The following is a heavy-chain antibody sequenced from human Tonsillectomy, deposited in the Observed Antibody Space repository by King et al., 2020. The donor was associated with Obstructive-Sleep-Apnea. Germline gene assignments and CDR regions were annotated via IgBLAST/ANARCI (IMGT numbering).Heavy chain of an antibody. D-gene: IGHD6-19*01. Sequence: VQLVESGGGLVQPGRSLRLSCAASGFTFDDYAMHWVRQAPGKGLEWVSGISWNSVSIGYADSVKGRFTIPRDNAKNSLYLQMNSLRAEDTALYYCAKDPYSSGRGGFFDYWGQGTLVTVSS. V-gene: IGHV3-9*01. CDR1: GFTFDDYA. J-gene: IGHJ4*02. CDR2: ISWNSVSI. CDR3: AKDPYSSGRGGFFDY.